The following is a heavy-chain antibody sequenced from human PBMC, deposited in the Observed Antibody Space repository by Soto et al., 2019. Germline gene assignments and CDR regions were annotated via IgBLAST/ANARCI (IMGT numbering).Heavy chain of an antibody. CDR1: GYTFTSYD. J-gene: IGHJ3*02. V-gene: IGHV1-8*01. CDR3: ARGRYGSGSYSPRIGAFDI. Sequence: ASVKVSCKASGYTFTSYDINWVRQATGQGLEWMGWMNPNSGNTGYAQKFQGRVTMTRNTSISTAYMELSSLGSEDTAVYYCARGRYGSGSYSPRIGAFDIWGQGTMVTVSS. CDR2: MNPNSGNT. D-gene: IGHD3-10*01.